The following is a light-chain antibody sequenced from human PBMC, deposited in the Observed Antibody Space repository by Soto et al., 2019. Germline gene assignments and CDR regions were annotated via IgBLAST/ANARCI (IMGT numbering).Light chain of an antibody. CDR2: GAS. CDR3: QQYGSSPLFT. CDR1: QSFSSSY. V-gene: IGKV3-20*01. Sequence: EIVLTQSPATLSLSPGERATLSCRASQSFSSSYLAWYQQKPGQAPRLLIYGASSRATGIPDRFSGSGSGTDFTLTISRLEPEDFAVYYCQQYGSSPLFTFGPGTKVHIK. J-gene: IGKJ3*01.